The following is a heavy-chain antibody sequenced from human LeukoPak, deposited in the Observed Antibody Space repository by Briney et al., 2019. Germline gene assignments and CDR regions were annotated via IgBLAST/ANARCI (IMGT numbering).Heavy chain of an antibody. D-gene: IGHD2/OR15-2a*01. Sequence: PSETLSLTCTVSGGSISSYYWSWIRQPPGKGLEWIGYIYYSGSTNYNPSLKSRVTISVDTSKNQFSLKLSSVTAADTAVYYCARDSFRGAFDYWGQGTLVTVSS. CDR2: IYYSGST. CDR1: GGSISSYY. V-gene: IGHV4-59*01. J-gene: IGHJ4*02. CDR3: ARDSFRGAFDY.